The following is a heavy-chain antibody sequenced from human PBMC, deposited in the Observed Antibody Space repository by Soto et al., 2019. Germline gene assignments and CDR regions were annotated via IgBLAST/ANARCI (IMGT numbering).Heavy chain of an antibody. J-gene: IGHJ4*02. CDR3: TRGQEGVVATH. Sequence: QVQLQQWGAGLLKPSETLSLTCAVNGGPFTGYYWSWVRQPPGKGLEWIGEVKDGGVTNYSPSLRSRVTISSDAPKKQFSLKVTSVTAADTAVYYCTRGQEGVVATHWDQGTLVTVSS. CDR2: VKDGGVT. CDR1: GGPFTGYY. V-gene: IGHV4-34*01. D-gene: IGHD5-12*01.